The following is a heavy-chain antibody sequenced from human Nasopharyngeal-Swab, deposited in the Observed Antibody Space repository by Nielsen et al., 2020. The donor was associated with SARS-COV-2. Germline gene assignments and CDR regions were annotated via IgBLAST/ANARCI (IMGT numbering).Heavy chain of an antibody. CDR2: IKQDGSEK. J-gene: IGHJ4*02. CDR3: ARDRRNRRNDY. Sequence: GGSLRPSCAASGFTFSSYWMSWVRQAPGKGLEWVAYIKQDGSEKYYVDSVKGRFTISRDNAKNSLYLQMNSLRAEDTAVYYCARDRRNRRNDYWGQGTLVTVSS. V-gene: IGHV3-7*05. CDR1: GFTFSSYW. D-gene: IGHD1-14*01.